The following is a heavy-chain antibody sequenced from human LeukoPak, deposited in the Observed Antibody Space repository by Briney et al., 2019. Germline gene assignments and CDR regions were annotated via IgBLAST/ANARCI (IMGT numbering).Heavy chain of an antibody. V-gene: IGHV4-34*01. CDR3: ARGRDDFWSGYYYFDY. Sequence: PSETLSLTCAVYGGSFSGYYWSWIRQPPGKGLEWIGEINHSGSTNYNPSLKSRVTISVDTSKNQFSLKLSSVTAADTAVYYCARGRDDFWSGYYYFDYWGQGTLVTVS. D-gene: IGHD3-3*01. J-gene: IGHJ4*02. CDR2: INHSGST. CDR1: GGSFSGYY.